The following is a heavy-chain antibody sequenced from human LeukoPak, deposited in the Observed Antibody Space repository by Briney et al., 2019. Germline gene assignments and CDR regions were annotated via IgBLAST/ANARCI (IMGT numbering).Heavy chain of an antibody. Sequence: PGRSLRLSCAASGFTFSSYSMNWVRQAPGKGLEWVSSISSSSSYIYYADSVKGRFTISRDNAKNSLYLQMNSLRAEDTAVYYCARDHSSPIMRYYGMDVWGQGTTVTVSS. CDR3: ARDHSSPIMRYYGMDV. J-gene: IGHJ6*02. CDR1: GFTFSSYS. D-gene: IGHD2-2*01. V-gene: IGHV3-21*01. CDR2: ISSSSSYI.